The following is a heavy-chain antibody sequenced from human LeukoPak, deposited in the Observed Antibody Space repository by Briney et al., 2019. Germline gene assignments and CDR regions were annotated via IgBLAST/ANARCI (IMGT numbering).Heavy chain of an antibody. Sequence: GGSLRLSCAASGFTFSSYGMHWVRQAPGKGLEWVSSISSSSSYIYYADSVKGRFTISRDNAKNSLYLQMNSLRAEDTAVYYCASFGVRYFDWPHWGQGTLVTVSS. J-gene: IGHJ4*02. CDR2: ISSSSSYI. CDR3: ASFGVRYFDWPH. D-gene: IGHD3-9*01. V-gene: IGHV3-21*01. CDR1: GFTFSSYG.